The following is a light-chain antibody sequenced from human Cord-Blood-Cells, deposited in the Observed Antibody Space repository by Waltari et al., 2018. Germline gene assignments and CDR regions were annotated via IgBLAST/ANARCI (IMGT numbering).Light chain of an antibody. CDR1: QGISNY. CDR2: AAS. CDR3: LQHNSYPLT. Sequence: IQRTQSPSAMSASVGGRVTITCRASQGISNYFSWFQQKPGKVHKRLIYAASSVQSGVPSRFSGSGSGTEFTLTISSLQPEDFATYYCLQHNSYPLTFGGGTKVEIK. J-gene: IGKJ4*01. V-gene: IGKV1-17*03.